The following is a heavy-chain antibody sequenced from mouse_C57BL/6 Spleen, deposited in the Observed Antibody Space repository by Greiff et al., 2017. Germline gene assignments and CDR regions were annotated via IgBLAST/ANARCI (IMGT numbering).Heavy chain of an antibody. CDR3: ARGGSYSLYAMDY. D-gene: IGHD2-12*01. J-gene: IGHJ4*01. CDR2: ISDGGSYT. Sequence: EVQGVESGGGLVKPGGSLKLSCAASGFTFSSYAMSWVRQTPEKRLEWVATISDGGSYTYYPDNVKGRFTISRDNAKNNLYLQMSHLKSEDTAMYYCARGGSYSLYAMDYWGQGTSVTVSS. V-gene: IGHV5-4*01. CDR1: GFTFSSYA.